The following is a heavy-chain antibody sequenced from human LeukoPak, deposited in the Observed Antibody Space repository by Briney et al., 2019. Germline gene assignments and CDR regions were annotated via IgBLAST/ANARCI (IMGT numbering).Heavy chain of an antibody. Sequence: ASVKVSSKASGYTFTGYLIHWVRQAPGQGLEWMGWINPNSGGTNYAQKFQGRVTMTRDTSISTAYMELSRLTSDDTAVYYCAREYYSISDYWGQGALVTVSS. V-gene: IGHV1-2*02. CDR1: GYTFTGYL. D-gene: IGHD2-21*01. CDR3: AREYYSISDY. J-gene: IGHJ4*02. CDR2: INPNSGGT.